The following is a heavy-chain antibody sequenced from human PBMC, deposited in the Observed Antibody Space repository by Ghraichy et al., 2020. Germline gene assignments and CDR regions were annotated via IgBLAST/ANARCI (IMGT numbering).Heavy chain of an antibody. CDR2: IYYSGST. J-gene: IGHJ4*02. V-gene: IGHV4-30-4*01. CDR1: GGSISSGDYY. Sequence: SETLSLTCTVSGGSISSGDYYWSWIRQPPGKGLEWIGYIYYSGSTYYNPSLKSRVTISVDTSKNQFSLKLSSVTAADTAVYYCALGNSSGYSPRLDYWGQGTLVTVSS. CDR3: ALGNSSGYSPRLDY. D-gene: IGHD3-22*01.